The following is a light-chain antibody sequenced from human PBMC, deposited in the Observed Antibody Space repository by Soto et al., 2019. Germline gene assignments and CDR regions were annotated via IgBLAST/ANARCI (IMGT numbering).Light chain of an antibody. J-gene: IGKJ3*01. CDR1: QRLFSF. CDR3: QQTYSAPFT. V-gene: IGKV1-39*01. CDR2: TAY. Sequence: DIQMTQSPSSLSASVGDSVTLTCRASQRLFSFLNWYQQAPGRAPKLLISTAYKFQSGVPSRFSGSESGTEFTLTISSLQPEDFAIYFCQQTYSAPFTFGPGTKVDVK.